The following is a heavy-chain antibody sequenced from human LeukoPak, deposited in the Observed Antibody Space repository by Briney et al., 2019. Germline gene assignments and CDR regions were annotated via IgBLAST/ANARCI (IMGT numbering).Heavy chain of an antibody. V-gene: IGHV4-34*01. CDR1: GGSFSGYY. CDR3: ARGQRLAVAGIRY. D-gene: IGHD6-19*01. J-gene: IGHJ4*02. CDR2: INHDGST. Sequence: SETLSLTCAVYGGSFSGYYWSWIRQPPGKGLEWIGEINHDGSTNYNPSLKSRVTISVDTSKTQFSLKLSSVTGADTAVYYCARGQRLAVAGIRYWGQGNLVTVSS.